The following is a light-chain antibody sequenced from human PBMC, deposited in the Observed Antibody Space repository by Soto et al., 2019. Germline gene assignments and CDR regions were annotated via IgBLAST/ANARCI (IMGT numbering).Light chain of an antibody. CDR1: QSISNW. Sequence: DIQMTQSPSTLSASVGDRVTITCRASQSISNWLAWYQQKPGKAPKLLIYKASSLESGVPSRFSGSGSGTEFTLTISSLQAEDVAVYYCQQYYSTPTFGQGTKVDIK. CDR2: KAS. V-gene: IGKV1-5*03. J-gene: IGKJ1*01. CDR3: QQYYSTPT.